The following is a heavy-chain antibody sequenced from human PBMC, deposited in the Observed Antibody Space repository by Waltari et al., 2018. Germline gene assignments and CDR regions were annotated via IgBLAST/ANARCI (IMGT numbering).Heavy chain of an antibody. D-gene: IGHD3-10*01. V-gene: IGHV3-23*01. Sequence: EVQLLESGGGLVPPGGSLRRSCAASGFSFDTNAMTWVRQAPVQGLKWVSTISSSSAGTYYADSVKGRFTISRDNSKSAFYLQMDGLTVEDTAVYFCARGGFGTTYIFDHWGQGVLVTVSS. CDR3: ARGGFGTTYIFDH. J-gene: IGHJ4*02. CDR2: ISSSSAGT. CDR1: GFSFDTNA.